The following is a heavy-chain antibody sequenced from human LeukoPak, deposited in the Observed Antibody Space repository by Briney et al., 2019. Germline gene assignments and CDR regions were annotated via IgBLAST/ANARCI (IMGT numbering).Heavy chain of an antibody. J-gene: IGHJ4*02. Sequence: PGGSLRLSCAASEFTFSTYSMNWVRQAPGKGLEWVSGINLNGGGTGYADSVKGRFTISRDNAKNSLYLQMNSLRAEDTALYYCARDPWGIASSRLFDYWGQGTLVTVSS. D-gene: IGHD6-13*01. V-gene: IGHV3-20*04. CDR3: ARDPWGIASSRLFDY. CDR1: EFTFSTYS. CDR2: INLNGGGT.